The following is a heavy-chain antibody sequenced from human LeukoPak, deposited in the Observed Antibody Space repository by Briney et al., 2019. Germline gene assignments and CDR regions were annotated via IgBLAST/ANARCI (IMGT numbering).Heavy chain of an antibody. CDR1: GFTVSSNY. D-gene: IGHD6-13*01. Sequence: GGSLRLSCAASGFTVSSNYMSWVRQAPGKGLEWVSVIYSAGTTYYIDSVKGRFTISRDNSKNTLYLQMNSLRAEDTAVYYCASLMYSSSWYYFYYWGQGTLVTVSS. CDR2: IYSAGTT. J-gene: IGHJ4*02. V-gene: IGHV3-53*01. CDR3: ASLMYSSSWYYFYY.